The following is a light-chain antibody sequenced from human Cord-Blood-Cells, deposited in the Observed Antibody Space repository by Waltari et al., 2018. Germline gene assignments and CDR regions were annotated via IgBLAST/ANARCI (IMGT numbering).Light chain of an antibody. Sequence: QSALTQPASVSGSPGQSITISCTGTSSDVGGYNYVSWYQQHPGKAPKRMIYDVSNRPSGVSNRFSVSKAGNTASLTISRLQAEDEADYYCSSYTSSSTVVFGGGTKLTVL. V-gene: IGLV2-14*01. CDR2: DVS. J-gene: IGLJ2*01. CDR3: SSYTSSSTVV. CDR1: SSDVGGYNY.